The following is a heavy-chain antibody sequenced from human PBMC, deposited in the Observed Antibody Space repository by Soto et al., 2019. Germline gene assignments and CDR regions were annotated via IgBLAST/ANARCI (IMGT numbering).Heavy chain of an antibody. Sequence: QVQLQESGPGLVKPSQTLSLTCTVSGVSITSGDYYWNWIRQPPGKGLEWIGSIYYSGSTYYSPSLKRRGSISLGTSKNQFSLKLSSVTAADTAVYYCVRGDPGACSSTSCSDAFDLWGRGAKVAVSS. J-gene: IGHJ3*01. CDR3: VRGDPGACSSTSCSDAFDL. CDR2: IYYSGST. V-gene: IGHV4-30-4*01. D-gene: IGHD2-2*01. CDR1: GVSITSGDYY.